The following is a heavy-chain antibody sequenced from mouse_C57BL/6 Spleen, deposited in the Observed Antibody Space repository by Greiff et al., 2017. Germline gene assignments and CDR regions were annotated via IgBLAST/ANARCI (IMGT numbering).Heavy chain of an antibody. Sequence: QVQLQQSGAELVKPGASVKISCKASGYAFSSYWMNWVKQRPGKGLEWIGQIYPGDGDTNYNGKFKGKATLTADKSSSTAYLQLSSLTSEDSAVYFCARWASDGYFDVWGTGTTVTVSS. CDR3: ARWASDGYFDV. CDR2: IYPGDGDT. J-gene: IGHJ1*03. D-gene: IGHD2-3*01. V-gene: IGHV1-80*01. CDR1: GYAFSSYW.